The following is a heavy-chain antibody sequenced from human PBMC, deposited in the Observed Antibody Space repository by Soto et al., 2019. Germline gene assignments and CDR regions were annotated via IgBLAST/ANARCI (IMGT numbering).Heavy chain of an antibody. CDR3: ARSSELRFLEWLPHDAFDI. V-gene: IGHV1-18*01. D-gene: IGHD3-3*01. J-gene: IGHJ3*02. CDR2: ISAYNGHK. CDR1: GYTFTSYG. Sequence: QVQLVQSGAEVKKPGASVKVSCKASGYTFTSYGISWVRQAPGQGLEWMGWISAYNGHKNYAQKLQGRVTMTTDTSTSTDYMELRSPRSDDTAVYYCARSSELRFLEWLPHDAFDIWGQGTMVTVSS.